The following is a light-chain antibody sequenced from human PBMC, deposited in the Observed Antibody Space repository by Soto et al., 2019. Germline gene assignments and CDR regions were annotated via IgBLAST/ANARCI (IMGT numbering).Light chain of an antibody. Sequence: EIVLTQSPATLSLSPGERATLSCRASQSVSSYLAWYHQKPGQAPRLLIYDASDRTTAIPARCSGSGAETAFTLTISSLEPEDFAVYYCQQRSNWPWTFGQGTKVEIK. V-gene: IGKV3-11*01. CDR2: DAS. CDR3: QQRSNWPWT. J-gene: IGKJ1*01. CDR1: QSVSSY.